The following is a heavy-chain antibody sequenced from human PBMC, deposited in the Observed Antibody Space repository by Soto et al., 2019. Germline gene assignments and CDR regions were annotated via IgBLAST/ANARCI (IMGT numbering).Heavy chain of an antibody. J-gene: IGHJ6*03. V-gene: IGHV5-51*01. CDR2: IYPGDSDT. D-gene: IGHD3-10*01. CDR3: TRHGWGGDYYSYMDV. CDR1: GYSFTSYW. Sequence: GESLKISCKGPGYSFTSYWIGWVRQMPGKGLEWMGIIYPGDSDTRYSPSFQGQVTISADKSISTAYLQWSSLKASDTAMYYCTRHGWGGDYYSYMDVWGKGTTVTVSS.